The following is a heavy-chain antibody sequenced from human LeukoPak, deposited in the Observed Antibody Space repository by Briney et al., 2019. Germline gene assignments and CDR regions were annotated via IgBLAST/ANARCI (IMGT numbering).Heavy chain of an antibody. CDR2: IYYSGST. V-gene: IGHV4-30-4*02. CDR1: GGSVSSGDSY. J-gene: IGHJ5*02. D-gene: IGHD2-2*01. CDR3: ASYSCSDTTGYRGGFDP. Sequence: SETLSLTCSVSGGSVSSGDSYWGWIRQPPGKGLEWIGYIYYSGSTYYNPSLKSRVTISVDTSKNQFSLKLGSLTAADTAVYDCASYSCSDTTGYRGGFDPRGQGTLVTVSS.